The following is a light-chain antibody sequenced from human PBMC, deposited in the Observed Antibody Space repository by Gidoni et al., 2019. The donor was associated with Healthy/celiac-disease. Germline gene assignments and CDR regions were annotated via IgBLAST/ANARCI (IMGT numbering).Light chain of an antibody. CDR3: MQALQTPT. J-gene: IGKJ5*01. CDR1: QSLLHSNGYNY. Sequence: EIVRTQSPLALPVTPGEPASISCRSSQSLLHSNGYNYLDWYLQKPGQSPQLLIYLGSNRASGVPDRFSVSGSGTDFTLQISRVEAEYVGVYYCMQALQTPTFGQGTRLEIK. V-gene: IGKV2-28*01. CDR2: LGS.